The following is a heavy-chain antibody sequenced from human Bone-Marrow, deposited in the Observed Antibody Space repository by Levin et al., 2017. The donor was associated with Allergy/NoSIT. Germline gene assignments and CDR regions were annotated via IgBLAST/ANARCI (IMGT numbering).Heavy chain of an antibody. CDR3: ARGGTTLWGSHFGV. V-gene: IGHV1-2*02. D-gene: IGHD3-16*01. J-gene: IGHJ6*02. Sequence: ASVKVSCETSGYTFTDYYIHWARQAPGQGPEWMGWVNPDSGGIDYAEKFQGRITMTRDTSITTAYMELSSLRSDDTAVYYCARGGTTLWGSHFGVWGQGTTVTVSS. CDR1: GYTFTDYY. CDR2: VNPDSGGI.